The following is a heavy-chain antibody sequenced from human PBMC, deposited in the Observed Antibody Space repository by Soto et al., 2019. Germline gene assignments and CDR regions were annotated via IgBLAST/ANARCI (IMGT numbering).Heavy chain of an antibody. CDR1: GGSISSGGYY. CDR3: ARETTGRDNWFDP. V-gene: IGHV4-31*03. J-gene: IGHJ5*02. Sequence: SETLSLTCTVSGGSISSGGYYWSWIRQHPGKGLEWIGYIYYSGSTYYNPSLKSRVTISVDTSKNQFSLKLSSVTAADTAVYYCARETTGRDNWFDPWGQGTLVTVSS. CDR2: IYYSGST. D-gene: IGHD4-17*01.